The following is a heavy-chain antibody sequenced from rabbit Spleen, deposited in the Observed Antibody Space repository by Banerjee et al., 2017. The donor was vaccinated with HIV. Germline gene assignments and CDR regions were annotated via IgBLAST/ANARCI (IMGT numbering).Heavy chain of an antibody. J-gene: IGHJ4*01. CDR1: GFSFSSRYY. D-gene: IGHD4-2*01. CDR3: ARDAGTYDYIDGYFNL. V-gene: IGHV1S40*01. CDR2: IAGDSSGFT. Sequence: QSLEESGGDLVKPGASLTLTCTASGFSFSSRYYMCWVRQAPGKGLEWISCIAGDSSGFTYSATWAKGRFTCSKTSSTTVTLQMTSLTVADTATYFCARDAGTYDYIDGYFNLWGPGTLVTVS.